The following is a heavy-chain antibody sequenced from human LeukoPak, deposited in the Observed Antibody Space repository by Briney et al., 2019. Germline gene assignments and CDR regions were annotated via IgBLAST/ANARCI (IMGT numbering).Heavy chain of an antibody. J-gene: IGHJ6*02. V-gene: IGHV6-1*01. CDR1: GDSVSSNSAA. CDR3: ARDWYCSGGSCYTPSYYYYGMDV. Sequence: SQTLSLTCAISGDSVSSNSAAWNWLRQSPSRGLEWLGRTYYRSKWYNDYAVSVKSRITINPDTSKNQFSLQLNSVTPEDTAVYYCARDWYCSGGSCYTPSYYYYGMDVWGQGTTVTVSS. D-gene: IGHD2-15*01. CDR2: TYYRSKWYN.